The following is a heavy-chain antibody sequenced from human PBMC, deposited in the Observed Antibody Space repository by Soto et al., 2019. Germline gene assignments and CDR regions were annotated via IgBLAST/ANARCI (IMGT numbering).Heavy chain of an antibody. D-gene: IGHD5-18*01. J-gene: IGHJ4*02. Sequence: SETLSLTCTVSGGSISSYYWSWIRQPPGKRLEWIGYIYYSGSTNYNPSLKSRVTISVDTSKNQFSLKLSSVTAADTAVYYCAIGIQLWPLTYYFDFWGQGTLVTVSS. CDR1: GGSISSYY. CDR3: AIGIQLWPLTYYFDF. V-gene: IGHV4-59*01. CDR2: IYYSGST.